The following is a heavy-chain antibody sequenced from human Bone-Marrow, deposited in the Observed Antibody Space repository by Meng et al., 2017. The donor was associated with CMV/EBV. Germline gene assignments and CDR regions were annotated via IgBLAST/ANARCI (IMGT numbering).Heavy chain of an antibody. V-gene: IGHV1-69*05. CDR1: GGTFSSYA. Sequence: SVKVSCQAPGGTFSSYAISWVRQAPGQGLEWRGGIITIFGTANYAQKFQGRVTITTDESTSTAYMELSSLSAEDTAVYYCARGSRIAVAGCAFDYWGQGTLVTVSS. J-gene: IGHJ4*02. D-gene: IGHD6-19*01. CDR3: ARGSRIAVAGCAFDY. CDR2: IITIFGTA.